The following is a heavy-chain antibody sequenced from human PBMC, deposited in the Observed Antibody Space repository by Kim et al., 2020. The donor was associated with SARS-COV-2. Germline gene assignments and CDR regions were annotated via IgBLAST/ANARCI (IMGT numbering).Heavy chain of an antibody. D-gene: IGHD6-13*01. CDR3: ASQSSSWDY. Sequence: STIYYADAVKGRFTISRDNAKNSLYLQMNSLRAEDTAVYYCASQSSSWDYWGQGTLVTVSS. CDR2: STI. V-gene: IGHV3-48*03. J-gene: IGHJ4*02.